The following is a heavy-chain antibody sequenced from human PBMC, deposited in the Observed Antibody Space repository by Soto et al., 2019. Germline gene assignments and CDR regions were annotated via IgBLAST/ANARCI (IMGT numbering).Heavy chain of an antibody. CDR3: ARTYSSSSSYFYYYIDV. V-gene: IGHV1-8*01. J-gene: IGHJ6*03. CDR1: GYTFTSYD. CDR2: MNPNSGNT. Sequence: ASVKVSCKASGYTFTSYDVNWVRQATGQGLEWMGWMNPNSGNTGYAQKFQGRVTMTRNTSIGTAYMELSSLRSEDTAVYYCARTYSSSSSYFYYYIDVWGKGTTVTVSS. D-gene: IGHD6-6*01.